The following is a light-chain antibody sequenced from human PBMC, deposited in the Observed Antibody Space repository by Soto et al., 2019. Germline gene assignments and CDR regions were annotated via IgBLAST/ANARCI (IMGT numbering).Light chain of an antibody. J-gene: IGLJ3*02. Sequence: QSALTQPASISGSPGQSITISCTGTGSAVGTYNLVSWYQQHPGKAPNLIIYEGYKRPSGVSRRFSGSKSANTASLTISGLQAEDEAEYYCCSYVDTSAFVRFGGGTKLTVL. CDR2: EGY. CDR3: CSYVDTSAFVR. V-gene: IGLV2-23*03. CDR1: GSAVGTYNL.